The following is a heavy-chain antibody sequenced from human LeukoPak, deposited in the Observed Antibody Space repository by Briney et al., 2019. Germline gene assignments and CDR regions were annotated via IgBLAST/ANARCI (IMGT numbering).Heavy chain of an antibody. CDR3: ARDPPRIAVAGGPFDY. V-gene: IGHV3-30-3*01. CDR2: ISYDGSNK. CDR1: GFTFSSYA. D-gene: IGHD6-19*01. Sequence: QPGGPLRLSCAASGFTFSSYAMHWVRQAPGKGLEWVAVISYDGSNKYYADSVKGRFTISRDNSKNTLYLQMNSLRAEDTAVYYCARDPPRIAVAGGPFDYWGQGTLVTVSS. J-gene: IGHJ4*02.